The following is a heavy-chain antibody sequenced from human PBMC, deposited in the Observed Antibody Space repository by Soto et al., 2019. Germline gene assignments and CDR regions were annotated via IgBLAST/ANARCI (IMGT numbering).Heavy chain of an antibody. V-gene: IGHV4-34*01. D-gene: IGHD2-15*01. Sequence: PSETLSLTCAVYGGSFSGYYWSWIRQPPGKGLEWIGEINNSGSTNYNPSLKSRVTISVDTSKNQFSLKLSSVTAADTAVYYCSRGVTRVVVAATHIDNWFDPWGQGTLVTVSS. CDR3: SRGVTRVVVAATHIDNWFDP. CDR2: INNSGST. CDR1: GGSFSGYY. J-gene: IGHJ5*02.